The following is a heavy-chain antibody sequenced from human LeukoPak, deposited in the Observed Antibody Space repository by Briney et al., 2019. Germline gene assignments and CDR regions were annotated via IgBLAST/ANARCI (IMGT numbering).Heavy chain of an antibody. V-gene: IGHV4-38-2*01. D-gene: IGHD3-22*01. CDR1: GYSISSGYY. Sequence: ASETLSLTCAVSGYSISSGYYWGWIRQPPGKGLEWIGSIYHSGSTYYNPSLKSRVTISVDTSKNQFSLKLSSVTAADTAVYYCARHYYDSSGYGIDYWGQRTLVTVSS. J-gene: IGHJ4*02. CDR3: ARHYYDSSGYGIDY. CDR2: IYHSGST.